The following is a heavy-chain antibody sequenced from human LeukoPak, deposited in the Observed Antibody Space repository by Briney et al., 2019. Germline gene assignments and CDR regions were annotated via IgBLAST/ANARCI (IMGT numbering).Heavy chain of an antibody. CDR2: MNPNSGNT. V-gene: IGHV1-8*01. D-gene: IGHD6-13*01. CDR1: GYTFTSYY. CDR3: ARGSRGYRAKKHMDV. J-gene: IGHJ6*03. Sequence: ASVKVFCKASGYTFTSYYINWVRQATGQGLEWMGWMNPNSGNTGYAQKFQGRVTMTRNTSISTAYMELSSLRSEDTAVYYCARGSRGYRAKKHMDVWGKGTTVTVSS.